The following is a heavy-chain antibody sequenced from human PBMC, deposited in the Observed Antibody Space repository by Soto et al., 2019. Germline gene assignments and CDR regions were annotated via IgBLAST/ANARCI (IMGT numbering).Heavy chain of an antibody. CDR1: GFSYG. D-gene: IGHD6-6*01. CDR2: ISYDGSNK. V-gene: IGHV3-30*18. J-gene: IGHJ4*02. CDR3: AKQRGMSSSSPFDY. Sequence: QVQLVESGGGVVQPGRSLRLSCAASGFSYGMHWVRQAPGKGLEGVAVISYDGSNKYYSDSVKGRFTISRDISKNTLYLQMNSLRPEDTAVYYCAKQRGMSSSSPFDYWGQGTLVTVSS.